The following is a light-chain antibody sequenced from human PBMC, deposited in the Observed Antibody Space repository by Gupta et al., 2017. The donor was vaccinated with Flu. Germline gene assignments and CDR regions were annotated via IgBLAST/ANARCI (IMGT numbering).Light chain of an antibody. J-gene: IGKJ2*01. CDR1: QGISSW. CDR2: AAS. V-gene: IGKV1D-12*01. CDR3: KQAKRFPYT. Sequence: DSHLPHSPPSVSASGGDRVTITCRASQGISSWLDWYQQKPGKAPKLLIYAASSLQIGVPSRFSGSGSGTDFTLTISSLQAEDFATYYCKQAKRFPYTFGQGTKVEIK.